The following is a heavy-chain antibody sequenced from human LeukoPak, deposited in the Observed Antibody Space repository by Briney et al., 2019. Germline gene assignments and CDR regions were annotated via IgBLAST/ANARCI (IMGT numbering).Heavy chain of an antibody. CDR2: ISGSGGSI. V-gene: IGHV3-23*01. Sequence: PGGSLRLSCAASGFTFSSYAMSWVRQAPGKGLEWVSAISGSGGSIYYADSVKGRFTISRDNSKNTLYLQMNSLRAEDTAVYYCAKGYCSSSGCYYMDVWGKGTTVTVSS. CDR1: GFTFSSYA. D-gene: IGHD2-2*01. J-gene: IGHJ6*03. CDR3: AKGYCSSSGCYYMDV.